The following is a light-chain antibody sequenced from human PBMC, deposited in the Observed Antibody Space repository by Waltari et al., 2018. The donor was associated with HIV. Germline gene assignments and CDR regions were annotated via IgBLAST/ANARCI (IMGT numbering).Light chain of an antibody. CDR3: QVWDSSSDPSCV. J-gene: IGLJ1*01. Sequence: SYVLTQPPSVSVAPGQTARITCGGDNLGSKSVHGYQQRTGQAPVFLIYYDTDRPSGLPGRFSGSNSGNTATLTISRVEAGDEADYYCQVWDSSSDPSCVFGTGTKVTVL. V-gene: IGLV3-21*04. CDR2: YDT. CDR1: NLGSKS.